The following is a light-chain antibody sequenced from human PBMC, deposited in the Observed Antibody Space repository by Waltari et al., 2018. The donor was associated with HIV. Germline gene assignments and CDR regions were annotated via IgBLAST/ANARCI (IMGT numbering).Light chain of an antibody. CDR3: AAWNDSLNGYV. V-gene: IGLV1-36*01. Sequence: QSVLTQPHSVSAAPRQRVTISCSGSTPNIGSNAVNWYQQLPGKPPKLLIYYDDLLPSVASGRCACSKSSTSASLAIGGHQSEDEADYYCAAWNDSLNGYVFGTGTKVTVL. CDR1: TPNIGSNA. CDR2: YDD. J-gene: IGLJ1*01.